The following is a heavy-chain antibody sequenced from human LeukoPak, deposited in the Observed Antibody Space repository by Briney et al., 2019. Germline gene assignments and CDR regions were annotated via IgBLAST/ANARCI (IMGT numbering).Heavy chain of an antibody. J-gene: IGHJ4*02. D-gene: IGHD1-26*01. CDR1: GGSFSGYY. CDR3: ARQRIVGATTPFDY. Sequence: SETLSLTCAVSGGSFSGYYWSWIRQPPGKGLEWIGEINHSGSANYNPSLKSRVTVSVDTSKNQFSLKVSSVTAVDTAVHYCARQRIVGATTPFDYWGQGTLVTVSS. CDR2: INHSGSA. V-gene: IGHV4-34*01.